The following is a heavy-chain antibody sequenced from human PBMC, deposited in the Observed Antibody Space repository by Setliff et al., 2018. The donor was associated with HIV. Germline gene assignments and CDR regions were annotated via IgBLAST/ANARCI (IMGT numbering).Heavy chain of an antibody. CDR2: IYPGDSET. V-gene: IGHV5-51*01. CDR3: ARARMVRKIYFLDY. Sequence: GESLKISCKASELNSPNDWIAWVRQMSGNGLEWMGTIYPGDSETRYSPSFQGQVTISVDKSTTTAYLQWSSLKASDSAIYYCARARMVRKIYFLDYWGQGTMVTVSS. J-gene: IGHJ4*02. CDR1: ELNSPNDW. D-gene: IGHD3-10*01.